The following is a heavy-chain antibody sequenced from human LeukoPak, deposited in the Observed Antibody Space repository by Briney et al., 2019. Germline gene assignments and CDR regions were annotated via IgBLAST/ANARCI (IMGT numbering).Heavy chain of an antibody. V-gene: IGHV1-69*13. CDR3: VRDGSQGSLGWFDP. CDR2: IIPIFGTA. D-gene: IGHD1-1*01. J-gene: IGHJ5*02. CDR1: GGTYSSYA. Sequence: SVKVSCKASGGTYSSYAISWVRQAPGQGLEWMGGIIPIFGTANCAQKFQGRVTITADESTNTAYMELSSLRSEDTAVYYCVRDGSQGSLGWFDPWGQGTLVTVSS.